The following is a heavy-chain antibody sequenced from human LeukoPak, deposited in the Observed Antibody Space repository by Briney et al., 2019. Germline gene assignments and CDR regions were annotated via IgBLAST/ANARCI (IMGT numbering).Heavy chain of an antibody. Sequence: GGSLRLSCAASGFTFVDYGMSWVRQAPGKGLEWVSGINWNGGSTGYADSVKGRFTISRDNAKNSLYLQMNSLRAEDTALYHCAREGIAVADANAFDIWGQGTMVTVSS. CDR3: AREGIAVADANAFDI. D-gene: IGHD6-19*01. J-gene: IGHJ3*02. CDR1: GFTFVDYG. CDR2: INWNGGST. V-gene: IGHV3-20*01.